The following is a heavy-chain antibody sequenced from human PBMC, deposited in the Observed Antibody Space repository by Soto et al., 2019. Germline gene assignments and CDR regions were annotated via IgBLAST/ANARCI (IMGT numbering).Heavy chain of an antibody. J-gene: IGHJ3*02. CDR3: GRVRPPYDSRGGPFFFFDI. D-gene: IGHD3-22*01. CDR1: GYTFTSYD. CDR2: MNPNSGNT. Sequence: ASVKVSCKASGYTFTSYDINWVRQATGQGLEWMGWMNPNSGNTGYAQKFQGRVTMTRNTSISTAYMELSSLRSEDTAVYYCGRVRPPYDSRGGPFFFFDIWGQGTMVTVSS. V-gene: IGHV1-8*01.